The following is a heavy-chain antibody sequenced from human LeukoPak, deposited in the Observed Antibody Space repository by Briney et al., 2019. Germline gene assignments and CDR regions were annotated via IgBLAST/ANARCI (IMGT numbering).Heavy chain of an antibody. CDR3: AKSKVERRGYFDY. J-gene: IGHJ4*02. CDR2: IWFDGSEQ. Sequence: GGSLRLSCAASGFTFSTYAIHWVRQAPGKGLEWVAVIWFDGSEQYYADSVKGRFTISRDNSKNTLYLQMNSLRAEDTAVYYCAKSKVERRGYFDYWGQGTLVTVSS. D-gene: IGHD1-1*01. V-gene: IGHV3-33*06. CDR1: GFTFSTYA.